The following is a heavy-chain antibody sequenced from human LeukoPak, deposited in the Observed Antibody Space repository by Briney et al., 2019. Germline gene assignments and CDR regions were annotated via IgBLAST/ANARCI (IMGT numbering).Heavy chain of an antibody. CDR1: GYTFTSYD. V-gene: IGHV1-8*01. Sequence: ASVKVSCKASGYTFTSYDINWVRQATGQGLEWMGWMNPNSGNTGYAQKFQGRVTMTRNTSISTAYMELSSLRSEDTAVYYCAREQSYYYDSSGYRWFDPWGQGTLVTVSS. CDR2: MNPNSGNT. D-gene: IGHD3-22*01. CDR3: AREQSYYYDSSGYRWFDP. J-gene: IGHJ5*02.